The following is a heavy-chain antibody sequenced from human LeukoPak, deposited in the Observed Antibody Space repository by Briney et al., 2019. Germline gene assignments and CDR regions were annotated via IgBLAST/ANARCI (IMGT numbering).Heavy chain of an antibody. CDR1: GGTFSNYA. J-gene: IGHJ5*02. V-gene: IGHV1-2*02. CDR2: INPNSGGT. Sequence: ASVKVSCKTSGGTFSNYAISWVRQAPGQGLEWMGWINPNSGGTNYAQKFQGRVTMTRDTSISTAYMELSRLRSDDTAVYYCARDGLYYYDSSGYHNWFDPWGQGTLVTVSS. CDR3: ARDGLYYYDSSGYHNWFDP. D-gene: IGHD3-22*01.